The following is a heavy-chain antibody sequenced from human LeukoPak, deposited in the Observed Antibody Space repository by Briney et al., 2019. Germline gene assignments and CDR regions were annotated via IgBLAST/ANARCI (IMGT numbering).Heavy chain of an antibody. V-gene: IGHV3-53*01. CDR3: AKDLDKYSYGPLDY. Sequence: PGGSLRLSCAASGFTVSSNYMSWVRQAPGKGLEWVSVIYSGGNTYYADSVKGRFTISRDNSKNTLYLQMNSLRAEDTAVYYCAKDLDKYSYGPLDYWGQGTLVTVSS. J-gene: IGHJ4*02. D-gene: IGHD5-18*01. CDR1: GFTVSSNY. CDR2: IYSGGNT.